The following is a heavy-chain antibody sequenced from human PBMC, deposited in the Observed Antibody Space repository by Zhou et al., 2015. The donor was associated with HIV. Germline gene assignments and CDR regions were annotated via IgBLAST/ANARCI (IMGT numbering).Heavy chain of an antibody. CDR2: VSREGGYA. Sequence: VQLVESGGGVVQPGRSLRLSCSVSGFTFVKYWMHWVRQVPGKGLMWVSRVSREGGYALYADSVKGRFTISRDNARNTLYLQMDSLRAEDTAVYFCVREVETTGYQYFDSWGQGTLVTVS. V-gene: IGHV3-74*01. CDR1: GFTFVKYW. J-gene: IGHJ4*02. CDR3: VREVETTGYQYFDS. D-gene: IGHD3-9*01.